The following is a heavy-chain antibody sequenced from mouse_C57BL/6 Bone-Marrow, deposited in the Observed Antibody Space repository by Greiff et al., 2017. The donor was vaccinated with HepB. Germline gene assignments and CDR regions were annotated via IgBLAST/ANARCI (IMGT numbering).Heavy chain of an antibody. CDR3: ARVRDYDGAWFAY. V-gene: IGHV5-4*03. D-gene: IGHD2-4*01. J-gene: IGHJ3*01. CDR2: ISDGGSYT. Sequence: EVKLMESGGGLVKPGGSLKLSCAASGFTFSSYAMSWVRQTPEKRLEWVATISDGGSYTYYPDNVKGRFTISRDNAKNNLYLQMSHLKSEDTAMYYCARVRDYDGAWFAYWGQGTLVTVSA. CDR1: GFTFSSYA.